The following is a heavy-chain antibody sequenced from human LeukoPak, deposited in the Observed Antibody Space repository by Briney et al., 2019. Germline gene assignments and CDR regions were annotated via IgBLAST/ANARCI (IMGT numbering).Heavy chain of an antibody. CDR3: TTGAAGTRAFDY. D-gene: IGHD1-7*01. CDR2: TRNKANSYTT. J-gene: IGHJ4*02. CDR1: GFTFSDHY. V-gene: IGHV3-72*01. Sequence: GGSLRLSCAASGFTFSDHYMDWVRQVPGKGPEWVGRTRNKANSYTTEYAASVKGRFIITRDDSKNSLYLRMNSLKTEDTAVYYCTTGAAGTRAFDYWGQGTLVTVSS.